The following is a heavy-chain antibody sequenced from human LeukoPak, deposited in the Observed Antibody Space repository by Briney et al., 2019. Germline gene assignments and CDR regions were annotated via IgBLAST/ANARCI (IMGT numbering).Heavy chain of an antibody. J-gene: IGHJ5*02. D-gene: IGHD5-24*01. Sequence: GGSLRLSCAASGFTFSSYAMSWVRQAPGKGLEWVSAISGSGGSTYYADSVKGRFTISRDNSKNTLYLQINTLRAEDTAIYYCAKDCGWLHFCSWGQGTLVTVSS. CDR1: GFTFSSYA. V-gene: IGHV3-23*01. CDR3: AKDCGWLHFCS. CDR2: ISGSGGST.